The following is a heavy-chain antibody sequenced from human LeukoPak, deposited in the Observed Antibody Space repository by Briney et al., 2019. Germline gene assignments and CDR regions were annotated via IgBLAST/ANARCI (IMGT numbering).Heavy chain of an antibody. CDR3: ARGVTYCSSTSCSYYYYMDV. V-gene: IGHV1-18*01. J-gene: IGHJ6*03. CDR2: ISAYNGNT. CDR1: GYTFTSYG. Sequence: ASVKVSCKASGYTFTSYGISWVRQAPGQGLEWMGWISAYNGNTNYAQKLQGRVTMTTDTSTSTAYMELRSLRSDDTAVYYCARGVTYCSSTSCSYYYYMDVWGKGTTVTVSS. D-gene: IGHD2-2*01.